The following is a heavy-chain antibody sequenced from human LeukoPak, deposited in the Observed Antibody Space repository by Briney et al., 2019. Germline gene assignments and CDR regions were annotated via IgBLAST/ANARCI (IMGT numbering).Heavy chain of an antibody. CDR3: ARVRDSSGYYPDY. CDR2: IIPILGIA. Sequence: SVKVSCKASGGTFSSYAISWVRQAPGQGLEWMGRIIPILGIANYAQKFQGRVTITADKSTGTAYMELSSLRSEDTAVYYCARVRDSSGYYPDYWGQGTLVTVSS. V-gene: IGHV1-69*04. D-gene: IGHD3-22*01. J-gene: IGHJ4*02. CDR1: GGTFSSYA.